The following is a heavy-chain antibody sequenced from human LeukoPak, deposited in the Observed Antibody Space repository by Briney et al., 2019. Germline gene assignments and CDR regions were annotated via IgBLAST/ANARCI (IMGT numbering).Heavy chain of an antibody. CDR3: VIVEAGGDYSKFCY. D-gene: IGHD2-21*01. V-gene: IGHV3-74*01. Sequence: AGSLRLSCAASAFSFGSFWMHWVRQAPGKVLVWVSRTNSDGSTINYADSVKGRFTICRDNAKHTLSMQMNSLRAEERAGDYCVIVEAGGDYSKFCYWGQGTLVTVSS. CDR2: TNSDGSTI. CDR1: AFSFGSFW. J-gene: IGHJ4*02.